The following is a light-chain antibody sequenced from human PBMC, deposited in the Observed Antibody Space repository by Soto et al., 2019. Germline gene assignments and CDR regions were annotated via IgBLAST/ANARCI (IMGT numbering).Light chain of an antibody. V-gene: IGLV2-8*01. Sequence: QSALTQAPSASGSPGQSVTISCTGTSRDIGGYNSVSWYQQHPGKAPKVMIYDVTKRPSGVPDRFSGSKSGNTASLTVSALQAEDEAYYYCSSYTDRKHLVFGTGTKLTVL. CDR1: SRDIGGYNS. CDR3: SSYTDRKHLV. J-gene: IGLJ1*01. CDR2: DVT.